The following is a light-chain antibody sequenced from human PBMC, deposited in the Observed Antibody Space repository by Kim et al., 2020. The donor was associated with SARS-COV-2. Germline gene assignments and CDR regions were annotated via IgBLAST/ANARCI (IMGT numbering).Light chain of an antibody. CDR1: QSVSSRY. J-gene: IGKJ2*01. CDR3: QQYGTSPPYT. Sequence: PGERATRACRASQSVSSRYLAWDKQKPGQAHRLIIYAASSRATGIPDRFSGSGSGTDVTLTISRLEPEDFAVYYCQQYGTSPPYTFGQGTKLEI. V-gene: IGKV3-20*01. CDR2: AAS.